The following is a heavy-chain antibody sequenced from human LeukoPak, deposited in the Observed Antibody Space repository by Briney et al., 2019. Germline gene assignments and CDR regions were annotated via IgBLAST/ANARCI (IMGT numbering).Heavy chain of an antibody. Sequence: SETLSLTCTVSGGSISSYYWSWIRQPPGKGLEWIGYIYYSGSTNYNPSLKSRVTISVDTSKNQFSLKLSSVTAADTAVYYCARDATKNVAFDIWGQGTTVTVSS. V-gene: IGHV4-59*01. CDR3: ARDATKNVAFDI. CDR2: IYYSGST. CDR1: GGSISSYY. J-gene: IGHJ3*02.